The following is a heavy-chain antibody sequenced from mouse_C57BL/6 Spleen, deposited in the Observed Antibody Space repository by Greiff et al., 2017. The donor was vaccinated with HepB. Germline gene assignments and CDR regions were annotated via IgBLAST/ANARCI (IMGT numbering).Heavy chain of an antibody. Sequence: VQLQQPGAALVRPGSSLKLSCKASGYTFTSYWMDWVKQRPGQGLEWIGNIYPSDSETHYNQKFKDKATLTVDKSSSTAYMQLSSLTSEDSAVYYCAREHGNSAWFAYWGQGTLVTVSA. V-gene: IGHV1-61*01. CDR1: GYTFTSYW. D-gene: IGHD2-1*01. J-gene: IGHJ3*01. CDR2: IYPSDSET. CDR3: AREHGNSAWFAY.